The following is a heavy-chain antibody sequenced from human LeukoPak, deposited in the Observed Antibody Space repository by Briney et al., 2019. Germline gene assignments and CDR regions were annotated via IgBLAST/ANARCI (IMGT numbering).Heavy chain of an antibody. CDR1: GGSISSSSYY. CDR3: ARASYGDYNFDY. Sequence: SETLSLTCTVSGGSISSSSYYWSWIRQPAGKGLEWIGRLYTSGSTNYNPSLKSRVTMSIDTSKNQFSLKLSSVTAADTALYYCARASYGDYNFDYWGQGTLVTVSS. J-gene: IGHJ4*02. CDR2: LYTSGST. V-gene: IGHV4-61*02. D-gene: IGHD4-17*01.